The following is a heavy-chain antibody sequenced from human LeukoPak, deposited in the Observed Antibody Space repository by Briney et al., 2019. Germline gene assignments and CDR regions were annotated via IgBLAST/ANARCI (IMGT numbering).Heavy chain of an antibody. Sequence: GGSLRLSCAASGFTFSKYWMSWIRQAPGKGLEWVANIKEDGSEKYHVDSVKGRFTISRDNAKNSLYLQMSSLRVEDTAVYHCVSGGQIFDHWGQGILVTVSS. CDR3: VSGGQIFDH. CDR2: IKEDGSEK. J-gene: IGHJ4*02. V-gene: IGHV3-7*01. CDR1: GFTFSKYW. D-gene: IGHD4-23*01.